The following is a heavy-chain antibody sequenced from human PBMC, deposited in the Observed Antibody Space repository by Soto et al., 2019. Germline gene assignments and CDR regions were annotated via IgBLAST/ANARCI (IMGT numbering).Heavy chain of an antibody. Sequence: SVKVSCKASGGTFSSYAISWVRQAPGQGLEWMGGIIPIFGTANYAQKFQGRVTITADESTSTAYMELSSLRSEDTAVYYCARDGYITIWGVVTEMGYNWFDPWGQGTLVTVSS. D-gene: IGHD3-3*01. CDR2: IIPIFGTA. J-gene: IGHJ5*02. V-gene: IGHV1-69*13. CDR1: GGTFSSYA. CDR3: ARDGYITIWGVVTEMGYNWFDP.